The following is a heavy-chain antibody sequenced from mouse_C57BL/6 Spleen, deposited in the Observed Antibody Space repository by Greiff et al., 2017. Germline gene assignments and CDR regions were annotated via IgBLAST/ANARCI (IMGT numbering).Heavy chain of an antibody. D-gene: IGHD2-1*01. CDR3: ARDGNYEGWFAY. CDR2: IYPGDGDT. CDR1: GYAFSSSW. Sequence: VQLQQSGPELVKPGASVKISCKASGYAFSSSWMNWVKQRPGKGLEWIGRIYPGDGDTNYNGKFKGKATLTADTSSSTAYMQLSSLTSEDSAVYCCARDGNYEGWFAYWGQGTLVTVSA. J-gene: IGHJ3*01. V-gene: IGHV1-82*01.